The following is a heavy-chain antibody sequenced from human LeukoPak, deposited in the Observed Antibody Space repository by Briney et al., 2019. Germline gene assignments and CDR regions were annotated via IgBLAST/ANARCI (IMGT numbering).Heavy chain of an antibody. CDR2: INHSGST. V-gene: IGHV4-34*01. CDR3: ARLASQGGYGDY. Sequence: SETLSLTCAVYGGSFSGYYWSWIRQPPGKGLEWIGEINHSGSTNYNPSLKSRVTISVDTSKNQFSLKLSSVTAADTAVYYCARLASQGGYGDYWGQGTLVTVSS. D-gene: IGHD5-12*01. J-gene: IGHJ4*02. CDR1: GGSFSGYY.